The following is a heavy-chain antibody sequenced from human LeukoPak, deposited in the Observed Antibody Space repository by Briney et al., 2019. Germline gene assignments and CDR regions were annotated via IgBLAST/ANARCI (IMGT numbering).Heavy chain of an antibody. CDR1: GDTFCSYD. CDR3: ARGVSPGGYYYYMDV. Sequence: ASVRVSCKASGDTFCSYDRNWVRQAPGQGLEWMGWMNPNSGNTGYAQRFQDSVTITRDTFISTAYMELSSLRSADAAVYSCARGVSPGGYYYYMDVWGKGTTVTVSS. CDR2: MNPNSGNT. J-gene: IGHJ6*03. D-gene: IGHD3-16*01. V-gene: IGHV1-8*01.